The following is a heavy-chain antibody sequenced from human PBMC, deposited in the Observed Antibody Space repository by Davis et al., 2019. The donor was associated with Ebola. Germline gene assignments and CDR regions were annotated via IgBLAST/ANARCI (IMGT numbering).Heavy chain of an antibody. Sequence: PSETLSLTCAASGFTFSSYAMHWVRQAPGKGLEYVSAISSNGGSTYYANSVKGRLTISRDNSKNTLYLQMGSLRAEDMAVYYCARGSYDYGDIGHYFFDYWGQGTLVTVSS. CDR3: ARGSYDYGDIGHYFFDY. D-gene: IGHD4-17*01. J-gene: IGHJ4*02. V-gene: IGHV3-64*01. CDR1: GFTFSSYA. CDR2: ISSNGGST.